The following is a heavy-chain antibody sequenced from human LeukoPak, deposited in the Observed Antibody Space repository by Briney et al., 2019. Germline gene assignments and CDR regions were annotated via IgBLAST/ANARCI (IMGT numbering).Heavy chain of an antibody. D-gene: IGHD3-10*01. CDR3: ARHRYYYRSGSYYGAPYYMDV. J-gene: IGHJ6*03. CDR2: IYTTGST. Sequence: SETLSLTCTVSGGSISSSSYYWSWIRQPAGKGLEWIGHIYTTGSTNYNPSLKSRVTISVDTSKTQFSLKLSSVTAADTAVYYCARHRYYYRSGSYYGAPYYMDVWGKGTTVTISS. CDR1: GGSISSSSYY. V-gene: IGHV4-61*09.